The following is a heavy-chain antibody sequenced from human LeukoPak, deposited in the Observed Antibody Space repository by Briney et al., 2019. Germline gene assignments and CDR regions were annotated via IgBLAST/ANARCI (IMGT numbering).Heavy chain of an antibody. D-gene: IGHD3-10*02. CDR3: AELGITMIGGV. V-gene: IGHV3-48*04. CDR1: GFTLSSYS. CDR2: ISSSGSTI. Sequence: GGSLRLSCAASGFTLSSYSMNWVRQAPGKGLEWVSYISSSGSTIYYADSVKGLFTISRDNAKNSLYLQMNSLRAEDTAVYYCAELGITMIGGVWGKGTTVTISS. J-gene: IGHJ6*04.